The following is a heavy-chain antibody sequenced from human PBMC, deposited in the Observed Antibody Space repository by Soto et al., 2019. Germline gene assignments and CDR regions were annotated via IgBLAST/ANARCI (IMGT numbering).Heavy chain of an antibody. V-gene: IGHV1-18*01. J-gene: IGHJ4*02. CDR1: GYTFTSYG. CDR3: GRDAPKRGYDPEPPVY. CDR2: ISAYNGNT. Sequence: ASVKVSCKASGYTFTSYGISWVRQAPGQGLEWMGWISAYNGNTNYAQKLQGRVTMTTDTSTSTAYVELRSLRSADTAGYSWGRDAPKRGYDPEPPVYWGQGTLVTVSS. D-gene: IGHD5-12*01.